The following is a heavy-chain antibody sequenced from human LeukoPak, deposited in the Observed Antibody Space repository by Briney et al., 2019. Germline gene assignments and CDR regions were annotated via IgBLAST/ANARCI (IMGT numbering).Heavy chain of an antibody. D-gene: IGHD1-14*01. CDR1: GFTFSSYG. V-gene: IGHV3-33*01. J-gene: IGHJ6*02. Sequence: GGSLRLPCAASGFTFSSYGMHWVRQAPGKGLEWVAVIWYDGSNKYYADSVKGRFTISRDNSKNTLYLQMNSLRAEDTAVYYCARDDHLLGYYYGMDVWGQGTTVTVSS. CDR2: IWYDGSNK. CDR3: ARDDHLLGYYYGMDV.